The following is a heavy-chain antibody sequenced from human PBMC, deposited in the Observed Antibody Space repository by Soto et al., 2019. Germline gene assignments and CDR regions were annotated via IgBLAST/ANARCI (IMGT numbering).Heavy chain of an antibody. D-gene: IGHD2-8*02. CDR1: GGSISSGDYY. Sequence: SETLSLTCTVSGGSISSGDYYWSWIRQPPGKGLEWIGYIYYSGSTYYNPSLKSRVTISVDASKNQVSLRLTSVTAADTAVYYCARVGGVAAHAFGYGGQGTVVTVSS. CDR3: ARVGGVAAHAFGY. V-gene: IGHV4-30-4*02. CDR2: IYYSGST. J-gene: IGHJ4*02.